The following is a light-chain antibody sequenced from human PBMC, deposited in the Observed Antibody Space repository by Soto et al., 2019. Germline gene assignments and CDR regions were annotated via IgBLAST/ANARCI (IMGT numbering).Light chain of an antibody. V-gene: IGKV3-15*01. CDR1: QSVSSN. J-gene: IGKJ2*01. CDR3: QQYNNWPYT. Sequence: EIVMTQSPATLSVSPGERATLSCRASQSVSSNLAWYQQKPGQAPRLLIYGASTRATGIPARFSGSGSGTVFTLTISSQQSEDFAVYYCQQYNNWPYTFGQGTNLEIK. CDR2: GAS.